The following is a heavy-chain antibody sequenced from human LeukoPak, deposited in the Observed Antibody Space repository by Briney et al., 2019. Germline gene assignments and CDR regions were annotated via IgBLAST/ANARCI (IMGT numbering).Heavy chain of an antibody. CDR2: ISSSSSTI. V-gene: IGHV3-48*01. CDR1: GFTFSSYS. CDR3: ASLGGNDLMGDYYYYMDV. D-gene: IGHD1-1*01. Sequence: GGSLRLSCAASGFTFSSYSMNWVRQAPGKGLEWVSYISSSSSTIYYADSVKGRFTISRDNAKNSLYLQMNSLRAEDTAVYYCASLGGNDLMGDYYYYMDVWGKGTTVTVSS. J-gene: IGHJ6*03.